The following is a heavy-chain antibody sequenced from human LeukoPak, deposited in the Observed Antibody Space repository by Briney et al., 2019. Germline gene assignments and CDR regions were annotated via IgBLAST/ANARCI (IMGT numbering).Heavy chain of an antibody. CDR1: GFTFGDSA. CDR2: IRSKSYGVTA. V-gene: IGHV3-49*03. CDR3: SRGGGAAYD. J-gene: IGHJ4*02. Sequence: GGSLRFSCTASGFTFGDSAMSWFRQAPGKGLEWVAFIRSKSYGVTAEYAGSVRGRFTISRDDSKNVIYLQMDSPETEDTAVYYCSRGGGAAYDWGQGTRVTVSS. D-gene: IGHD6-13*01.